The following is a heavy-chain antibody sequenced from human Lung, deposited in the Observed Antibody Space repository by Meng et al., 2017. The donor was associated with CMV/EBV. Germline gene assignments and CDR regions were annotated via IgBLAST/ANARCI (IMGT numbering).Heavy chain of an antibody. CDR2: ISGYNGDT. CDR1: GYTFTSHG. CDR3: ARDSCGYAKSFYDYYGLDV. Sequence: AXVXVSXXASGYTFTSHGMSWVRQAPGQGLEWMGWISGYNGDTNYAQKLQGRVTMTTDTSTTTVYMELRSLRSDDTAVYYCARDSCGYAKSFYDYYGLDVWGQGTXVTVSS. D-gene: IGHD2-2*01. J-gene: IGHJ6*02. V-gene: IGHV1-18*01.